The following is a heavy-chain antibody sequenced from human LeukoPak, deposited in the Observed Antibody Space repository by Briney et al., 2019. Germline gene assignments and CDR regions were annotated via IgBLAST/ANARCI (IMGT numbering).Heavy chain of an antibody. V-gene: IGHV3-7*01. J-gene: IGHJ4*02. CDR2: INQDGSEK. Sequence: VGSLRLSCAASGFTVSSNYMSWVRRPPGKGLEWVANINQDGSEKYYVDSVKGRFTVSSDNAKNSLYLQLNSLRAEDTAVYYCGTRAYWGQGTLVTVSS. CDR3: GTRAY. CDR1: GFTVSSNY.